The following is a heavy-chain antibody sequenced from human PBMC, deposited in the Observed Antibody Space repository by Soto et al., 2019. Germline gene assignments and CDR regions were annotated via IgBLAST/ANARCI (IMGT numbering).Heavy chain of an antibody. V-gene: IGHV4-59*01. D-gene: IGHD5-12*01. Sequence: SETLSLTCTVSGGSISSYYWSWIRQPPGKGLEWIGYIYYSWSTNYNPSLKSRVTISVDTSKNQFSLKLSSVTAADTAVYYCARALWSSGYDRWGQGTLVTVSS. J-gene: IGHJ4*02. CDR1: GGSISSYY. CDR2: IYYSWST. CDR3: ARALWSSGYDR.